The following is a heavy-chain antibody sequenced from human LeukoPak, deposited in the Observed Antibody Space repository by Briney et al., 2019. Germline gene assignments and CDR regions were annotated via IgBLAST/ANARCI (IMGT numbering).Heavy chain of an antibody. V-gene: IGHV3-23*01. Sequence: GGSLRLSCAASGFTFSDYGMSWGRQAPGKGLEWGSTISGRGGGTYSADSVKGRFTISRDNSKNTVYLKMNSLRAEDTAVYYCAKQGRDWLRDYYYYMDVWGKGTTVTISS. CDR2: ISGRGGGT. D-gene: IGHD3-9*01. CDR3: AKQGRDWLRDYYYYMDV. J-gene: IGHJ6*03. CDR1: GFTFSDYG.